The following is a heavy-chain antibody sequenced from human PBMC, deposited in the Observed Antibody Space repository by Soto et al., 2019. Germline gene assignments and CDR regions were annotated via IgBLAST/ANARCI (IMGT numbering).Heavy chain of an antibody. CDR2: ISAYNGNT. Sequence: QVQLVQSGAEVKKPGASVKVSCKASGYIFTSYGISWVRQDPGPGLEWMGWISAYNGNTNYAQKLQGRVTMTTDTATSRAYMDLRSLRSDDTAVYYCARDAFEAAALDAGRGFDYWGQGTLVTVSS. V-gene: IGHV1-18*04. CDR3: ARDAFEAAALDAGRGFDY. CDR1: GYIFTSYG. J-gene: IGHJ4*02. D-gene: IGHD6-13*01.